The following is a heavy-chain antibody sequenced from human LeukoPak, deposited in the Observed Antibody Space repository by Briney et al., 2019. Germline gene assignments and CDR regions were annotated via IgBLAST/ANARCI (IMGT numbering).Heavy chain of an antibody. J-gene: IGHJ3*02. V-gene: IGHV1-2*02. D-gene: IGHD3-22*01. CDR2: INPNSGGT. CDR1: VYTFTAYY. Sequence: ASVNVSCKASVYTFTAYYMHWVRQAPGKGLEWMGWINPNSGGTNYAQKFQGRVTMTRDTSISTAYMELSRLRSDDTAVYYCARDYYYSSGFGAFDIWGQGTMVTVSS. CDR3: ARDYYYSSGFGAFDI.